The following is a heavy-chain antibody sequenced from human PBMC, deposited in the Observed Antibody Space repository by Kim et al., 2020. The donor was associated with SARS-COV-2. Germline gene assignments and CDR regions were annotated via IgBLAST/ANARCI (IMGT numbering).Heavy chain of an antibody. V-gene: IGHV3-73*01. CDR3: SAAAGGGYYYYYMDV. Sequence: ASVKGRFTISRDDSKNTAYLQMNRLKTEDTAVYYCSAAAGGGYYYYYMDVWGKGTTVTVSS. D-gene: IGHD6-13*01. J-gene: IGHJ6*03.